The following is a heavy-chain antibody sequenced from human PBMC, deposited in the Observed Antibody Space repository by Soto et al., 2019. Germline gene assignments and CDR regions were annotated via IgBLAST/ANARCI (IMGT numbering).Heavy chain of an antibody. CDR1: GFTFSSYG. D-gene: IGHD3-9*01. CDR2: IWYDGSNK. CDR3: ARDRVPLRYFDWLFY. J-gene: IGHJ4*02. Sequence: QVQLVESGGGVVQPGRSLRLSCAASGFTFSSYGMHWVRQAPGKGLEWVAVIWYDGSNKYYADSVKGRFTISRDNSKNTVYLQMNSLSAEDTAVYYCARDRVPLRYFDWLFYWGQGTLVTVSS. V-gene: IGHV3-33*01.